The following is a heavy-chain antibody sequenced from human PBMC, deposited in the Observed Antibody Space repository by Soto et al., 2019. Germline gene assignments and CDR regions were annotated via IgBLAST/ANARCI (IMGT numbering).Heavy chain of an antibody. CDR2: INPNSGGT. Sequence: ASVKVSCKASGYTFSGYNMHWVRQAPGQGLEWMGCINPNSGGTNFARKFQGRVTMTRDTSIGTAYMELTNLTSDDTAVYFCARDLLWSAQKPIDFWGQGTLVTV. CDR1: GYTFSGYN. V-gene: IGHV1-2*02. CDR3: ARDLLWSAQKPIDF. J-gene: IGHJ4*02. D-gene: IGHD2-21*01.